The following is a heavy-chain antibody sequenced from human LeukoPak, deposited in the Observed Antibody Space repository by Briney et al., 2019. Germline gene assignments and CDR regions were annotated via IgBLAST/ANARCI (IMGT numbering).Heavy chain of an antibody. CDR3: ARGFVLYKTVTTKGVDAFDI. V-gene: IGHV1-8*03. Sequence: ASVKVSCKASGYTFTSYDINWVRQATGQGLEWMGWMNPNSGNTGYAQKFQGRVTITRNTSISTAYMELSSLRSEDTAVYYCARGFVLYKTVTTKGVDAFDIWGQGTMVTVSS. CDR1: GYTFTSYD. CDR2: MNPNSGNT. J-gene: IGHJ3*02. D-gene: IGHD4-17*01.